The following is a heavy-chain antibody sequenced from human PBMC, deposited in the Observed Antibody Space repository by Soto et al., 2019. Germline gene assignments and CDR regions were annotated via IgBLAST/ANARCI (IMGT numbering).Heavy chain of an antibody. J-gene: IGHJ4*02. CDR1: GGTFSSYT. D-gene: IGHD3-10*01. CDR3: ATNYGSGSAHFDY. V-gene: IGHV1-69*02. Sequence: QVQLVQSGPEVKKPGSSVRVSCTASGGTFSSYTINWVRQVPGQGPEWMGRSIPMLGMSNYAQKFQGRVMMIADKSTNTVYMELSSLRSEETAIYYCATNYGSGSAHFDYWGQGTLVTVSS. CDR2: SIPMLGMS.